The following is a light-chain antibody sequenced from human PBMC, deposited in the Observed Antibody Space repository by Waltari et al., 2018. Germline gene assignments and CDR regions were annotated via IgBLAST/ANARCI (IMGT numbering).Light chain of an antibody. J-gene: IGLJ1*01. V-gene: IGLV3-21*02. CDR2: DDG. Sequence: SYELTPPPSVSVAPGQTARITCGGDTIGSKNVHLYQHKPGQAPLLVVYDDGDRPSGIPERFSGSNSGNTAALTISRVDAGDEAEYYCQVWDSGTNHYVFGTVTKVTVL. CDR3: QVWDSGTNHYV. CDR1: TIGSKN.